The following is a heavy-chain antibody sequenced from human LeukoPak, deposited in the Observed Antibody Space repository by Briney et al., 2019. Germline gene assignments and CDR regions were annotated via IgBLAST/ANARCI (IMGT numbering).Heavy chain of an antibody. CDR3: ARGDDTSFDP. V-gene: IGHV4-59*01. CDR2: IYYSGST. J-gene: IGHJ5*02. CDR1: GGSISSYY. D-gene: IGHD3-9*01. Sequence: SETLSLTCTVSGGSISSYYWSWIRQPPGKGLEWIGYIYYSGSTNYNPFFKSRVTISVDTSKNQFSLKLSSVTAADTAVYYCARGDDTSFDPWGQGTLVTVSS.